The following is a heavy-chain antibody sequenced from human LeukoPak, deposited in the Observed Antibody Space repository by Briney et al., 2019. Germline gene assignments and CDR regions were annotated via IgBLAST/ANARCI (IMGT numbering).Heavy chain of an antibody. Sequence: PGGSLRLSCAASGFTLSNSWMHWVRQAPGKGLEWVAFISYDGSYKYYADSVKGRFTISRDNSKNTLYLQMNSLRAEDTAVYYCAKDLPEWELLPSGIGYWGQGTLVTVSS. V-gene: IGHV3-30*18. CDR2: ISYDGSYK. J-gene: IGHJ4*02. D-gene: IGHD1-26*01. CDR3: AKDLPEWELLPSGIGY. CDR1: GFTLSNSW.